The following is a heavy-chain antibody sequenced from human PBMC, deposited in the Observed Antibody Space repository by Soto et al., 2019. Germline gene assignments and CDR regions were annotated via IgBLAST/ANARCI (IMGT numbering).Heavy chain of an antibody. CDR3: ASSYGTSWYGDY. CDR2: IIPRLGTP. J-gene: IGHJ4*02. Sequence: QVQLVQSGAEVKKPGSSVKVSCKASGGTFNNYALTWVRQAPGQGLEWMGGIIPRLGTPNYAQRFQGRVTITADESTGTAYMELSSLRSEDTALYYCASSYGTSWYGDYWGQGTLVTVSS. CDR1: GGTFNNYA. V-gene: IGHV1-69*01. D-gene: IGHD6-13*01.